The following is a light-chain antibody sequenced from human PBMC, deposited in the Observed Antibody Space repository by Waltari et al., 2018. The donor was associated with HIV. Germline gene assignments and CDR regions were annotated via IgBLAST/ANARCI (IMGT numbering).Light chain of an antibody. CDR1: SNDIGTYNF. Sequence: QSALTQPPSASGSPGQSVAISCTGSSNDIGTYNFVSWYQHNPGKAPKLLIYDVTRRPPCIPDRFSGTKSGYPGSLTVSDLQVEEEADYYCVSYTEKDTFLLFGGGTKLAV. V-gene: IGLV2-8*01. CDR2: DVT. CDR3: VSYTEKDTFLL. J-gene: IGLJ2*01.